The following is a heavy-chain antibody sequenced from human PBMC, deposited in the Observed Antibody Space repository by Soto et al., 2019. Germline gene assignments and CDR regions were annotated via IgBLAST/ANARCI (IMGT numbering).Heavy chain of an antibody. CDR3: ASQGGYCSSTSCFPGWFDP. CDR2: IIPILGIA. D-gene: IGHD2-2*01. CDR1: GGTFSSYT. V-gene: IGHV1-69*02. Sequence: QVQLVQSGAEVKKPGSSVKVSSKASGGTFSSYTISWVRQAPGQGLEWMGRIIPILGIANYAQKFQGRVTITADKSTSTAYMELSSLRSEDTAVYYCASQGGYCSSTSCFPGWFDPWGQGTLVTVSS. J-gene: IGHJ5*02.